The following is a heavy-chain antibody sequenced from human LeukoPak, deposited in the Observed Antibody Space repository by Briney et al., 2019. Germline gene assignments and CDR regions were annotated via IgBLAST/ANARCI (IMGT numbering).Heavy chain of an antibody. CDR2: ISGSGDST. V-gene: IGHV3-23*01. CDR1: GFTFSSYV. Sequence: GGSLRLSCAASGFTFSSYVLSWVRRAPGKGLEWVSDISGSGDSTHYADSVKGRFTISRDNSKNTLYLQMSNLRAGDTAVYYCAKDGSVGWSADAFDLWGQGTLVTVSP. CDR3: AKDGSVGWSADAFDL. D-gene: IGHD6-19*01. J-gene: IGHJ3*01.